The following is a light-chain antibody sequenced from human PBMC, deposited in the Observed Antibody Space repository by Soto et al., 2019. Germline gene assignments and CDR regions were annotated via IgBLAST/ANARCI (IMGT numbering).Light chain of an antibody. V-gene: IGKV1-5*01. CDR3: QQYNSYPLT. Sequence: DIQMTQSPSTLSASVGDRVNITCRASQSMSSWLAWYQQKPGKAPKLLIYDASSLESGVPSRFSGSGSGTEFTLPISSLQPYDFATYYCQQYNSYPLTFGQGTKVEIK. CDR1: QSMSSW. J-gene: IGKJ1*01. CDR2: DAS.